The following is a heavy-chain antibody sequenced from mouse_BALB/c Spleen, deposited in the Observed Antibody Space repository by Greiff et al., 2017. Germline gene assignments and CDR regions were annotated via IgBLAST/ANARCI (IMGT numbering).Heavy chain of an antibody. CDR3: ARSGIYYGNYYFDY. J-gene: IGHJ2*01. D-gene: IGHD2-1*01. CDR2: IYPGDGDT. Sequence: VQLQQSGAELVRPGSSVKISCKASGYAFSSYWMNWVKQRPGQGLEWIGQIYPGDGDTNYNGKFKGKATLTADKSSSTAYMQLSSLTSEDSAVYFCARSGIYYGNYYFDYWGQGTTLTVSS. CDR1: GYAFSSYW. V-gene: IGHV1-80*01.